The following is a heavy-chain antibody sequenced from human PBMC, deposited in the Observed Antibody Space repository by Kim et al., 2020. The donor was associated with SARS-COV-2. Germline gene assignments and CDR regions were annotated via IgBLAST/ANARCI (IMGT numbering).Heavy chain of an antibody. D-gene: IGHD3-10*01. V-gene: IGHV3-21*01. CDR1: GFTFSSYS. Sequence: GGSLRLSCAASGFTFSSYSMNWVRQAPGKGLEWVSSISSSSSYIYYADSVKGRFTISRDNAKNSLYLQMNSLRAEDTAVYYCASLLRARAEEYYYGMDVWGQGTTVTVSS. J-gene: IGHJ6*02. CDR3: ASLLRARAEEYYYGMDV. CDR2: ISSSSSYI.